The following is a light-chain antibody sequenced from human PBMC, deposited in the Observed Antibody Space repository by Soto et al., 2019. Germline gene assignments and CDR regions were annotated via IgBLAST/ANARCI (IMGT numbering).Light chain of an antibody. Sequence: QSVLTQAPSVSGAPGQRVTISCTGSSSNIGAGYDVHWYQQLPGTAPKLLISGNSNRPSGVPDRFSGSKSGTSASLAITGLQAEDEADYYCCSYAGRSTWDVVFGGGTQLTVL. CDR2: GNS. J-gene: IGLJ2*01. CDR1: SSNIGAGYD. CDR3: CSYAGRSTWDVV. V-gene: IGLV1-40*01.